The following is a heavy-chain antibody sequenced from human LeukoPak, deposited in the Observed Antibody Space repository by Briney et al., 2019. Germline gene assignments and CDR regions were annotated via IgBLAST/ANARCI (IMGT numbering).Heavy chain of an antibody. D-gene: IGHD3-16*01. J-gene: IGHJ4*02. CDR3: ARDPRGDFVWGHRFDY. CDR2: ISTSGGST. V-gene: IGHV3-11*01. Sequence: GGSLRLSCGASGFIFNQYCMGWVRQAPGMGPEWVSYISTSGGSTYYSASAKGRFTISRDNARNSLFLQLRRLTAEDTAVYYCARDPRGDFVWGHRFDYWGQGTLVTVSS. CDR1: GFIFNQYC.